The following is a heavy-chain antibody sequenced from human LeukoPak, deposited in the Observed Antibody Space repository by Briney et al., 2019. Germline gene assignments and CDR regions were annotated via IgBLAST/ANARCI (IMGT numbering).Heavy chain of an antibody. CDR3: AREYASSSHFDS. V-gene: IGHV3-11*01. D-gene: IGHD6-6*01. CDR1: GFTFSDYY. J-gene: IGHJ4*02. Sequence: GGSLRLSCAASGFTFSDYYMTWIRQAPGKGLEWVSYISSSDYKTNYADSVKGRFTISRDNAKNSLYLQMNSLRAEDTAVYYCAREYASSSHFDSWGQGTLVTVSS. CDR2: ISSSDYKT.